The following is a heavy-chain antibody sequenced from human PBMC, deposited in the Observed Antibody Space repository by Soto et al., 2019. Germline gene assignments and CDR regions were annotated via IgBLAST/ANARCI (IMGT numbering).Heavy chain of an antibody. Sequence: QLQLRESGPGLVKPSETLSLTCTVSGGSISGGVGGLYYWSWIRQPPGKGLEWIGYIYDSGRTYYYPSPKSRVTISVDTSKNQFSLRLSSVTAADTAVYYCAREVIPLTTDWYFDLWGRGTLVTFSS. CDR1: GGSISGGVGGLYY. J-gene: IGHJ2*01. D-gene: IGHD4-17*01. V-gene: IGHV4-30-4*01. CDR3: AREVIPLTTDWYFDL. CDR2: IYDSGRT.